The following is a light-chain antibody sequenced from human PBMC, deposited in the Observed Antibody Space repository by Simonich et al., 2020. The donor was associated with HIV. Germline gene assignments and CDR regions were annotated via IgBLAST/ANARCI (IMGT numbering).Light chain of an antibody. Sequence: QSALTQPRSVSGSPGQSVTISCTGTSSDVGGYNSVSWYQQHPGKAPKLMISDVSKRPSGVPERFSGSKSGNTASLTISGLQADDEADYYCCSYAGSYTLFGGGTKLTVL. CDR3: CSYAGSYTL. J-gene: IGLJ2*01. V-gene: IGLV2-11*01. CDR1: SSDVGGYNS. CDR2: DVS.